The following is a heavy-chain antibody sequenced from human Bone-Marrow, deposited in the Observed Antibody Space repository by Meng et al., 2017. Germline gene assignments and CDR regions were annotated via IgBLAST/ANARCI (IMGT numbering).Heavy chain of an antibody. Sequence: GRLTESGPGLGRPSATLSPPCTVSGGSVSSGSYYWSWIRQPPGKGLEWIGYIYYSGSTNYNPSLKSRVTISVDTSKNQFSLKLSSVTAADTAVYYCAGISYYYGSGSYYKSYYFDYWGQGTLVTVSS. V-gene: IGHV4-61*01. D-gene: IGHD3-10*01. J-gene: IGHJ4*02. CDR2: IYYSGST. CDR3: AGISYYYGSGSYYKSYYFDY. CDR1: GGSVSSGSYY.